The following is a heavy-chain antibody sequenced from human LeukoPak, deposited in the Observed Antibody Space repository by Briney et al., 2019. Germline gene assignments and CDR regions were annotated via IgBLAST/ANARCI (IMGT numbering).Heavy chain of an antibody. D-gene: IGHD3-3*01. CDR2: ISAYNGNT. CDR1: GGTFTSYG. CDR3: ARDLFDHPYDFWSGYPKPTPYYYYGMDV. V-gene: IGHV1-18*01. Sequence: ASVKVSCKASGGTFTSYGISWVRQAPGQGLEWMGWISAYNGNTNYAQKLQGRVTMTTDTSTSTAYMELRSLRSDDTAVYYCARDLFDHPYDFWSGYPKPTPYYYYGMDVWGQGTTVTVSS. J-gene: IGHJ6*02.